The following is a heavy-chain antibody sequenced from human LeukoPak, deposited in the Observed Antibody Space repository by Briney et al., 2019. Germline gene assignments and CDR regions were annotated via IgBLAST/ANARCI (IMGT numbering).Heavy chain of an antibody. J-gene: IGHJ6*03. CDR3: TRHKVVVPAATRGLYYMDV. Sequence: GGSLKLSCAASGFTVSGSAMHRVRHASGKGLEWVGRIRSKANSYATAYAASVKGRFTISRDDSKNTAYLQMNSLKTEDTAVYYCTRHKVVVPAATRGLYYMDVWGKGTTVTVSS. CDR1: GFTVSGSA. V-gene: IGHV3-73*01. D-gene: IGHD2-2*01. CDR2: IRSKANSYAT.